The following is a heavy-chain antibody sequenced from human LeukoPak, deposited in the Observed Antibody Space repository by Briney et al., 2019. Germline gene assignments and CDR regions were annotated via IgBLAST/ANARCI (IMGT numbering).Heavy chain of an antibody. Sequence: PGGSLRLSCAASEFTFSSYAMHWVSQAQGKGLEWVAVISYDGSNKYYADSVKGRFTISRDNSKNTLYLQMNSLRAEDTAVYYCAREGDYFWGSYRPFDYWGQGTLVTVSS. J-gene: IGHJ4*02. V-gene: IGHV3-30-3*01. CDR1: EFTFSSYA. CDR2: ISYDGSNK. CDR3: AREGDYFWGSYRPFDY. D-gene: IGHD3-16*02.